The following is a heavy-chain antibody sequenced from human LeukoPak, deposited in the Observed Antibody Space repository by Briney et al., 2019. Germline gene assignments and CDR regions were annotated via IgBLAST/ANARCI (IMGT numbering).Heavy chain of an antibody. Sequence: SETLSLTCTVSGGSISSYYWNWIRQPPGKGLEWIGYIYYSGSTNYNPSLKSRVTISVDTSKNQFSLKLSSVTAADTAVYYCARDSGSHPGNEFDYWGQGTLVTVSS. J-gene: IGHJ4*02. CDR3: ARDSGSHPGNEFDY. CDR2: IYYSGST. D-gene: IGHD1-26*01. V-gene: IGHV4-59*01. CDR1: GGSISSYY.